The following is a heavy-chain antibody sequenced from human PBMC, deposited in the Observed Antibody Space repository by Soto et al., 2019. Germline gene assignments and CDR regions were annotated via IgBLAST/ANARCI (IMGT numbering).Heavy chain of an antibody. J-gene: IGHJ4*02. CDR1: GGSFSDYS. V-gene: IGHV4-34*01. CDR2: ISHSGGS. D-gene: IGHD6-13*01. CDR3: ARGRKDYSSSWYVG. Sequence: SETLSLTCAVYGGSFSDYSWSWIRQPPGKGLAWIGEISHSGGSNYNPSLKSRVTISVDTSKNQFSLKLSSVTAADTAVYYCARGRKDYSSSWYVGWGQGTLVTSPQ.